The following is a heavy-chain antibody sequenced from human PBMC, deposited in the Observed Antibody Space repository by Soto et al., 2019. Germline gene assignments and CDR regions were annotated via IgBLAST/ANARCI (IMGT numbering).Heavy chain of an antibody. D-gene: IGHD2-8*01. J-gene: IGHJ3*02. Sequence: PGGSLRLSCAASGFIFSEYAMTWVRQATGKGLEWVSVIGGAGSNIHYADSVEGQFTVSRDDSKNTLYLRMDSLRVEDTAVYYSAKDFVSRNGVYDPFDIWGPGTKVTVSS. CDR1: GFIFSEYA. CDR3: AKDFVSRNGVYDPFDI. V-gene: IGHV3-23*01. CDR2: IGGAGSNI.